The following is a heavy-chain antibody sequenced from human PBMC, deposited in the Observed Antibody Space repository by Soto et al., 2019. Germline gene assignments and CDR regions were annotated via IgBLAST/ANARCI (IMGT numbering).Heavy chain of an antibody. CDR2: VFHGGNT. D-gene: IGHD4-17*01. CDR3: VRTTVTTGRVYFDY. V-gene: IGHV4-38-2*01. CDR1: GYSISRGYY. J-gene: IGHJ4*02. Sequence: KPSETLSLTCSVSGYSISRGYYWGWIRQPPGKDLEWLGSVFHGGNTYGNPSLKSPVTISLDTSKNQFSLRLASVTAADTALYYCVRTTVTTGRVYFDYWGQGILVTVSS.